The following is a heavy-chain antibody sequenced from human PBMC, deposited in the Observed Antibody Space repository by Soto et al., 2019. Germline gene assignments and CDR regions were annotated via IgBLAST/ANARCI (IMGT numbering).Heavy chain of an antibody. Sequence: QVQLVQSGAEVKKPGASVRVSCKASGYRFTTFYIHWVRQAPGQGLEWMGRMNVDTGGTTYAQKFQGRVTMTRDTSINTTYMEVSSLRSDDTAVYYCVRDGNFGFRGYSFAFDFWGQGTRITVSS. D-gene: IGHD5-18*01. V-gene: IGHV1-2*06. CDR3: VRDGNFGFRGYSFAFDF. CDR2: MNVDTGGT. CDR1: GYRFTTFY. J-gene: IGHJ4*02.